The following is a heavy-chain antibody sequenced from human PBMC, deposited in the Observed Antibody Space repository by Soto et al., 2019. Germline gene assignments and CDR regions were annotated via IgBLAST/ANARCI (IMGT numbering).Heavy chain of an antibody. CDR2: IYHSGSI. D-gene: IGHD2-2*01. Sequence: SETLSLTCAVSGGSISSGGYSWSWIRQPPGKGLEWIGYIYHSGSIYYNPSLKSRVTISVDRSENQFSLKLSSVTAADTAVYYCARETPAATIDYWGQGTLVTVSS. J-gene: IGHJ4*02. V-gene: IGHV4-30-2*01. CDR3: ARETPAATIDY. CDR1: GGSISSGGYS.